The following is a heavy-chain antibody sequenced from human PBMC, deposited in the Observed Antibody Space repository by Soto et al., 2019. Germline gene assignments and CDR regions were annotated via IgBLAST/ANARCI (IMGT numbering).Heavy chain of an antibody. D-gene: IGHD4-17*01. J-gene: IGHJ3*02. V-gene: IGHV1-46*01. CDR3: ARTYYGGNPKGGAFDI. CDR1: GYTFTSYY. Sequence: QVQLVQSGAEVKKPGALVKVSCKASGYTFTSYYMHWVRQAPGQGLEWMGIINPSGGSTSYAQRFQGRVTMTWDTSTSTVYMELSSLRSEDTAVYYCARTYYGGNPKGGAFDIWGQGTMVTVSS. CDR2: INPSGGST.